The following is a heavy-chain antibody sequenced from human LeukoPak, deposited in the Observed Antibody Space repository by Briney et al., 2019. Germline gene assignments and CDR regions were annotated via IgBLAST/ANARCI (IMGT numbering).Heavy chain of an antibody. CDR2: INPNSGGT. J-gene: IGHJ3*02. Sequence: GASVKVSCKASGGTFSSYAISWVRQAPGQGLEWMGWINPNSGGTNYAQKFQGRVTMTRDTSISTAYMELSRLRSDDTAVYYCASRLIVVVPAAIQDPDAFDIWGQGTMVTVSS. D-gene: IGHD2-2*01. V-gene: IGHV1-2*02. CDR1: GGTFSSYA. CDR3: ASRLIVVVPAAIQDPDAFDI.